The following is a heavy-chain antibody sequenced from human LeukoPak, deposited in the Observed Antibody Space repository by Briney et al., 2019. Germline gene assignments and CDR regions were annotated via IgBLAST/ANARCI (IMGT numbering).Heavy chain of an antibody. Sequence: AGGSLRLSCAASGFTFSQYSMNWVRQAPGKGLEWVSHIRSSSETFYADSVKGRFAISRDNAKSSLYLQMNSLRDEDTAVYYCARVWQDYSGVDYWGQGTLVTVSS. CDR3: ARVWQDYSGVDY. J-gene: IGHJ4*02. CDR1: GFTFSQYS. CDR2: IRSSSET. V-gene: IGHV3-48*02. D-gene: IGHD2-21*01.